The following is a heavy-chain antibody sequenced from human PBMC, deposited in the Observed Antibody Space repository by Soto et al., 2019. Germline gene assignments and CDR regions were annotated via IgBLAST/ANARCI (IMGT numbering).Heavy chain of an antibody. CDR3: ARDDSSSDYYGMDV. CDR2: VYPRGST. J-gene: IGHJ6*02. CDR1: GGSISSGGYS. D-gene: IGHD6-6*01. V-gene: IGHV4-30-2*01. Sequence: SETLSFTCAVSGGSISSGGYSWNWIRQPPGKGLEWIGYVYPRGSTSYNPSLQSRVTISVDTSKNQFSLKLSSVTAADTAVYYCARDDSSSDYYGMDVWGQGTTVTVSS.